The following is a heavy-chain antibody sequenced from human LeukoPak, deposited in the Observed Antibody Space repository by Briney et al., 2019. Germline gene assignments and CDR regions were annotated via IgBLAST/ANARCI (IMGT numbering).Heavy chain of an antibody. CDR2: ISYDGSNK. D-gene: IGHD6-13*01. CDR3: ARDGAAAGIDY. J-gene: IGHJ4*02. V-gene: IGHV3-30*04. Sequence: GRSLRLSCAASGFTFSSYVMHWVRQAPGKGLEWVAVISYDGSNKYYADSVKGRFTISRDNSKNTLYLQMNSLRAEDTAVYYCARDGAAAGIDYWGQGTLVTVSS. CDR1: GFTFSSYV.